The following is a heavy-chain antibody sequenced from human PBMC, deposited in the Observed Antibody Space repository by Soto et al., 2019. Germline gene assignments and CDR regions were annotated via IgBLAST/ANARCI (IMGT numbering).Heavy chain of an antibody. J-gene: IGHJ4*02. Sequence: GESLKISCKGSGYNFAGYWIAWVRQMPGKGLELTGIIYPSDSDTRYRPSFQGQVTIPADKSISSAYLQRSSLRASDTAMYYCARGGVSTRTFDYWGQGTPVTVSS. CDR3: ARGGVSTRTFDY. CDR2: IYPSDSDT. CDR1: GYNFAGYW. V-gene: IGHV5-51*01. D-gene: IGHD3-3*01.